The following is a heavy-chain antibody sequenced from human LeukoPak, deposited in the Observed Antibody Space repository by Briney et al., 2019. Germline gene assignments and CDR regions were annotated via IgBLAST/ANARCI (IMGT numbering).Heavy chain of an antibody. Sequence: PGGSLRLSCAASGFTFSSYEMNWVRQAPGKGLEWVSYISSSGSTIYYADSVKGRFTISRDNAKNSLYLQMNSLRAEDTAVYYCARDKVGGSMAGSNLDYWGQGNLVTASS. CDR2: ISSSGSTI. CDR3: ARDKVGGSMAGSNLDY. D-gene: IGHD6-19*01. CDR1: GFTFSSYE. J-gene: IGHJ4*02. V-gene: IGHV3-48*03.